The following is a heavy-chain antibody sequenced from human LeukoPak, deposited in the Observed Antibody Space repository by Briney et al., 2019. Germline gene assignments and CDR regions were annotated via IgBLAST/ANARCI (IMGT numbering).Heavy chain of an antibody. CDR2: ISYDGSNK. Sequence: GGSLRLSCAASGFTFSSYGMHWVRQAPGKGLEWVAVISYDGSNKYYADSVKGRFTISRDNSKNTLYLQMNSLRSEDTAVYYCARDNPRYIGYFQHWGQGTLVTVSS. CDR1: GFTFSSYG. J-gene: IGHJ1*01. D-gene: IGHD3-16*02. CDR3: ARDNPRYIGYFQH. V-gene: IGHV3-30*03.